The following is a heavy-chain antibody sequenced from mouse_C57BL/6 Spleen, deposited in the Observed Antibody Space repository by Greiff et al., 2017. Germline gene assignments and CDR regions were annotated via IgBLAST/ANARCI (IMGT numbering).Heavy chain of an antibody. D-gene: IGHD1-1*01. V-gene: IGHV1-18*01. CDR1: GYTFTDYN. CDR3: ARERGNYYGSSGYFDY. CDR2: INPNNGGT. Sequence: EVQLQQSGPELVKPGASVKIPCKASGYTFTDYNMDWVKQSHGKSLEWIGDINPNNGGTIYNQKFKGKATLTVDKSSSTAYMELRSLTSEDTAVXYCARERGNYYGSSGYFDYWGQGTTLTVSS. J-gene: IGHJ2*01.